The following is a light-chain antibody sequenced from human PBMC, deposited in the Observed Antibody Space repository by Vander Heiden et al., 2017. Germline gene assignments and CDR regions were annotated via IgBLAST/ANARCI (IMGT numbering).Light chain of an antibody. Sequence: FMPTQPHSVSDSPGTTVTISCTGSSGSIVSNHVHCYQQRPGSAPTTVIYEDDQSPSGVPDRFAGSVDSSSNSASLTISGLETEEEADYCGQSYSNSNVVFGGGTKLTVL. J-gene: IGLJ2*01. CDR3: QSYSNSNVV. CDR1: SGSIVSNH. CDR2: EDD. V-gene: IGLV6-57*02.